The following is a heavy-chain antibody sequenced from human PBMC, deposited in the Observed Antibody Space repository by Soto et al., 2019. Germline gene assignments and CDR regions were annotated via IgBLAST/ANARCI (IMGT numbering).Heavy chain of an antibody. V-gene: IGHV1-69*13. CDR3: ARGDSYYDILTGSSDY. D-gene: IGHD3-9*01. J-gene: IGHJ4*02. CDR1: GGTFSSYA. Sequence: GASVKVSCKASGGTFSSYAISWVRQAPGQGLEWMGGIIPIFGTANYAQKFQGRVTITADESTSTAYMELSSLRSEDTAVCYCARGDSYYDILTGSSDYWGQGTLVTVSS. CDR2: IIPIFGTA.